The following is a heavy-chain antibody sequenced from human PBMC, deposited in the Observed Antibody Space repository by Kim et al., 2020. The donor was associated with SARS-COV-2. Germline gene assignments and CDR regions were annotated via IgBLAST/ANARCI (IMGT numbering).Heavy chain of an antibody. D-gene: IGHD3-10*01. J-gene: IGHJ3*02. CDR1: GGSISSYY. V-gene: IGHV4-59*01. CDR3: AYGSGSYYADDAFDI. CDR2: IYYSGST. Sequence: SETLSLTCTVSGGSISSYYWSWIRQPPGKGLEWIGYIYYSGSTNYNPSLKSRVTISVDTSKNQFSLKLSSVTAADTAVYYCAYGSGSYYADDAFDIWGQGTMVTVSS.